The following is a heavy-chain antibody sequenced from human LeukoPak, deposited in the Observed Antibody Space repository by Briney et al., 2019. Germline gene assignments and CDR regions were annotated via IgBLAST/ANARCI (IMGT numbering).Heavy chain of an antibody. Sequence: GTLSLTCTVSGGSISSYYWSWIRQPPGKGLEWIGYISYSGSTNYNPSLKSRVTISVDTSKNQFSLKLSSVTAADTAVYYCARLAERGFDYWGQGTLVTVSS. CDR3: ARLAERGFDY. CDR2: ISYSGST. V-gene: IGHV4-59*01. CDR1: GGSISSYY. J-gene: IGHJ4*02. D-gene: IGHD5-24*01.